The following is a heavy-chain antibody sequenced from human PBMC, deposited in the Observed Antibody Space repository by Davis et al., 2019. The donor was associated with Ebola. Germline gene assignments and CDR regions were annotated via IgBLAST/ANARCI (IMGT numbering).Heavy chain of an antibody. CDR2: IYYSGST. Sequence: LRLSCTVSGGSISSGDYYWSWIRQPPGKGLEWIGYIYYSGSTYYNPSLKSRVTISVDTSKNQFSLKLSSVTAADTAVYYCARVEVVPAAIRPYYYYYMDVWGKGTTVTVSS. J-gene: IGHJ6*03. D-gene: IGHD2-2*01. V-gene: IGHV4-30-4*08. CDR3: ARVEVVPAAIRPYYYYYMDV. CDR1: GGSISSGDYY.